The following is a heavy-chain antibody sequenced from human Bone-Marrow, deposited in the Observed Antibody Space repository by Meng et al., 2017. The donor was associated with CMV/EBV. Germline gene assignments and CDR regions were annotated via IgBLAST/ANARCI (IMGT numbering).Heavy chain of an antibody. CDR3: AKMFGYCSSTSCYNGDYYYYGMNV. D-gene: IGHD2-2*02. CDR1: GFTFSSYA. J-gene: IGHJ6*02. CDR2: ISGSGGST. Sequence: GESLKISCAASGFTFSSYAMSWVRQAPGKGLEWVSAISGSGGSTYYADSVKGRFTISRDNSKNTLYLQMNSLRDEDTAVYYCAKMFGYCSSTSCYNGDYYYYGMNVWGQGTTVTVSS. V-gene: IGHV3-23*01.